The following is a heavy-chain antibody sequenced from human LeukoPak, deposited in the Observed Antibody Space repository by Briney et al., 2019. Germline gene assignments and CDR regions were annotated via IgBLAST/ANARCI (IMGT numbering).Heavy chain of an antibody. CDR2: IYYNGNT. CDR1: GGSISSVKYY. CDR3: AREPDCGGDCYIDY. V-gene: IGHV4-39*07. D-gene: IGHD2-21*02. J-gene: IGHJ4*02. Sequence: SETLSLTCTVSGGSISSVKYYWGWIRQPPGKGLERIGSIYYNGNTYYNPSLKSRVTISLDTSKNQFSLKLNSVTAADTAVYYCAREPDCGGDCYIDYWGQGTLVTVSS.